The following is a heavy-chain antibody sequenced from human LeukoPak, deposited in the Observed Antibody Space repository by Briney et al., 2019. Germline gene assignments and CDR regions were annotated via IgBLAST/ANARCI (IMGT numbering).Heavy chain of an antibody. CDR3: ARNDYNFDY. Sequence: GGSLRLSCAASAFTLSSYAMNWIRQAPGKRLEWVSYISSSGSTIYYADSVQGRFTISRDNAKNSLYLQMRSLRAEDTAVYYCARNDYNFDYWGQGTLVTVSS. V-gene: IGHV3-48*03. CDR2: ISSSGSTI. CDR1: AFTLSSYA. J-gene: IGHJ4*02. D-gene: IGHD3-16*01.